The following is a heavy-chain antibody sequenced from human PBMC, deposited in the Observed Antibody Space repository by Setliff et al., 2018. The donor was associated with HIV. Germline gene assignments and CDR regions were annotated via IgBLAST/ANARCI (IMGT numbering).Heavy chain of an antibody. CDR3: ARAYFGSGIYY. J-gene: IGHJ4*02. CDR1: GGSISSYY. V-gene: IGHV4-4*09. CDR2: IYSSGST. D-gene: IGHD3-10*01. Sequence: SETLSLTCTVSGGSISSYYWSWIRQPPGKGLEWLGHIYSSGSTNYNPSLKSRVTISVATSKNQFSLKLYSVTAADTAVYYCARAYFGSGIYYWGQGTLVTVSS.